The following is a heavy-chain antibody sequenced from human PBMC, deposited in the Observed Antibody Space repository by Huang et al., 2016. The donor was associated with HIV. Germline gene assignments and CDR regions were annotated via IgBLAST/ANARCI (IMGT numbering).Heavy chain of an antibody. V-gene: IGHV3-23*01. CDR3: AKKGGLTGFQPLDY. CDR2: ISGSSGNT. D-gene: IGHD2-8*02. J-gene: IGHJ4*02. Sequence: EVQLLESGGGLVQPGGSLRLSCTASEFTWSRYGMSWVRQEQGKWLEGVSTISGSSGNTYYAAAVKGRFTISRDKSKNTLYLQMNSLRAEDTAVYFCAKKGGLTGFQPLDYWGQGTQVTVSS. CDR1: EFTWSRYG.